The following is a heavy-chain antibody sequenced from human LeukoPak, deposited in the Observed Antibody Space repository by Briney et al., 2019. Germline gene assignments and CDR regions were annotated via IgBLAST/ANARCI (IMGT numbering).Heavy chain of an antibody. V-gene: IGHV3-23*01. CDR1: GFTFSSYA. CDR2: SGSGGNT. D-gene: IGHD3-22*01. J-gene: IGHJ4*02. Sequence: GGSLRLSCAASGFTFSSYAMSWVRQAPGKGLEWVSASGSGGNTYYEDSVKGRFTISRDNSKNTLYLQMNSLRAEDTAVYYCAGGYYDSFGGYWGQGTLVTVSS. CDR3: AGGYYDSFGGY.